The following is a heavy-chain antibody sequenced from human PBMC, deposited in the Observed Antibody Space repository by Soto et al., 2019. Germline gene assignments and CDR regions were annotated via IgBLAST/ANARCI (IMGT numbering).Heavy chain of an antibody. J-gene: IGHJ5*02. CDR3: AKDALGYCISTSCYKENWFDP. CDR1: GFTFSSYG. Sequence: QVQLVESGGGVVQPGRSLRLSCAASGFTFSSYGMHWVRQAPGKGLEGVAVISYDGSNKYYAVSVKGRFTISRDNSKDTLYLQMNSLRAEDTAVYYCAKDALGYCISTSCYKENWFDPWGQGTLVTVSS. D-gene: IGHD2-2*01. CDR2: ISYDGSNK. V-gene: IGHV3-30*18.